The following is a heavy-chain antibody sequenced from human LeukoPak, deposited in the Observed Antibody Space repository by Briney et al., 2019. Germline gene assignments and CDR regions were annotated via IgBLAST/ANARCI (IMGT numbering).Heavy chain of an antibody. V-gene: IGHV4-34*01. CDR3: ASGNIRLRGGYYFDY. CDR1: GGSFSGYY. J-gene: IGHJ4*02. Sequence: PSETLSLTCAVYGGSFSGYYWRWIRQPPGKGLEWIGEINHSGSTNYNPSLKSRVTISVDTSKNQFSLKLSSVTAADTAVYYCASGNIRLRGGYYFDYWGQGTLVTVSS. D-gene: IGHD3-16*01. CDR2: INHSGST.